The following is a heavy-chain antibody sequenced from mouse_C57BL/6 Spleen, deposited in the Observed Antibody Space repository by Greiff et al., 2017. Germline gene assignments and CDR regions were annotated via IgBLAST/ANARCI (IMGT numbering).Heavy chain of an antibody. J-gene: IGHJ2*01. CDR3: ARYYGSSYYFDY. Sequence: QVQLQQPGAELVRPGSSVKLSCKASGYTFTSYWMDWVKQRPGQGLEWIGNIYPSDSETHYNQKFKDKATLTVDKSSSTAYMQLSSLTSEDSAVYYCARYYGSSYYFDYWGKGTTLTVSS. D-gene: IGHD1-1*01. CDR1: GYTFTSYW. CDR2: IYPSDSET. V-gene: IGHV1-61*01.